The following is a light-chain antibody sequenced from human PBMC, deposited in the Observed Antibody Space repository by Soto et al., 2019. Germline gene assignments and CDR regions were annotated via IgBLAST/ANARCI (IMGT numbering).Light chain of an antibody. V-gene: IGLV1-51*01. CDR2: DGN. J-gene: IGLJ2*01. CDR1: SSDIGNNY. CDR3: GTWDSSLSAGV. Sequence: QSVLTQPPSVSAAPGQKVTISCAGSSSDIGNNYVSWYQQVPGTAPKLLIYDGNKRPSGIPDRFSGSKSGTSATLDITGLQTGDEADYYCGTWDSSLSAGVFGGGTKLTVL.